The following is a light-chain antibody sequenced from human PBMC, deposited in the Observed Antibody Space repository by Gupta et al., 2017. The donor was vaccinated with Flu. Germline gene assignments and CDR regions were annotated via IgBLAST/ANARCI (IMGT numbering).Light chain of an antibody. CDR1: QAISND. CDR2: AAS. Sequence: DIQMTQSPSSLSASVGDRVTITCRASQAISNDLGWYQQKPGKAPKRLIYAASRLKSGVPSRFSGSGSGTEFTLAINSLQPEDFASYYCPHHHNFPFTFGQGTKMEIK. CDR3: PHHHNFPFT. V-gene: IGKV1-17*01. J-gene: IGKJ2*01.